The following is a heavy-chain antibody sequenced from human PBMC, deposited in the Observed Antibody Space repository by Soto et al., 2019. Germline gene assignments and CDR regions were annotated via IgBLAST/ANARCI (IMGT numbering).Heavy chain of an antibody. CDR3: ARPGLALATMVRGARDYYGMDV. D-gene: IGHD3-10*01. V-gene: IGHV1-69*01. CDR1: GCTFSSYA. J-gene: IGHJ6*02. CDR2: IMPIFGTA. Sequence: QVQLVQSGAEVKKPGSSVKVSCKASGCTFSSYAISWVRQAPGQGLEWMGGIMPIFGTANYVQKFEGRVTITADESTTTAYMDLSNMRTEDTDVYYCARPGLALATMVRGARDYYGMDVWGQGTTVTVSS.